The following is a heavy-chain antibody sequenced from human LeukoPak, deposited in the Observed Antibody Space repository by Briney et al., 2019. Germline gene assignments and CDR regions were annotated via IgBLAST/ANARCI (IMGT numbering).Heavy chain of an antibody. CDR2: ISYSSSTI. V-gene: IGHV3-48*01. J-gene: IGHJ3*02. CDR1: GFTFSSYS. Sequence: GGSLRLSCAASGFTFSSYSMNWARQAPGKGLEWVSYISYSSSTIYYADSVKGRFTISRDNGKNSLYLQMNSLRAEDTAVYYCARAARPGAFDIWGQGTMVTVSS. CDR3: ARAARPGAFDI.